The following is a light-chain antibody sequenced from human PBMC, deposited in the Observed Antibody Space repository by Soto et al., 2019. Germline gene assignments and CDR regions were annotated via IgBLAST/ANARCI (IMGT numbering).Light chain of an antibody. V-gene: IGKV3-11*01. CDR3: QQRSSWPLT. Sequence: EIVLTQSPATLSLSPGERATLSCRASQNIHNYLAWYQHKPGQAPRLLIYDASNRATGIPARFSGSGSGTDFTLTISSLEPEDFAVYYCQQRSSWPLTFGGGTKVEIK. CDR2: DAS. CDR1: QNIHNY. J-gene: IGKJ4*01.